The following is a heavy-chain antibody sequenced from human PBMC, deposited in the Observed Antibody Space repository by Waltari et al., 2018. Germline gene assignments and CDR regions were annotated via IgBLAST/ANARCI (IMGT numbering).Heavy chain of an antibody. J-gene: IGHJ4*02. CDR3: AREFRGTAAAGYFDY. D-gene: IGHD6-13*01. V-gene: IGHV3-53*01. Sequence: RVDLGEGLTRPGGSLDSPGAALGFTASTNYFSWSRPAPGQGLDWVSVIYSGGSTYYADSVKGRFTISRDNSKNTLYLQMNSLRAEDTAVYYCAREFRGTAAAGYFDYWGQGTLVTVSS. CDR2: IYSGGST. CDR1: GFTASTNY.